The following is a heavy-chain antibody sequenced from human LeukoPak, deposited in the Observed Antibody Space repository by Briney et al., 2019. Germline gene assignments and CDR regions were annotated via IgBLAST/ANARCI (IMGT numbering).Heavy chain of an antibody. D-gene: IGHD6-13*01. CDR3: AKDRWHQLVSYPHHY. CDR1: GFALSSYG. Sequence: GGSLRNSCAAAGFALSSYGVHWVRQAPGKGLEWVAVISYDGRNKYYAESVKGRITISRDNSKNTLYLQMNSLRAEDTAVYYCAKDRWHQLVSYPHHYWGQGTLVSVSS. J-gene: IGHJ4*02. V-gene: IGHV3-30*18. CDR2: ISYDGRNK.